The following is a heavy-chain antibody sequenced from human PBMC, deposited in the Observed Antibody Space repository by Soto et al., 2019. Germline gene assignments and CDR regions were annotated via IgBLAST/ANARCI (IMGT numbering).Heavy chain of an antibody. V-gene: IGHV1-69*01. D-gene: IGHD4-17*01. CDR3: ARVKGDYGDYMDAFDI. CDR2: IIPIFGTA. J-gene: IGHJ3*02. Sequence: QVQLVQSGAEVKKPGSSVKVSCKASGGTFSSYAISWVRQAPGQGLEWMGGIIPIFGTANYAQKFQGRVTITADESTSTAYMKLSSLRSEDTAVYYCARVKGDYGDYMDAFDIWGQGTMVTVSS. CDR1: GGTFSSYA.